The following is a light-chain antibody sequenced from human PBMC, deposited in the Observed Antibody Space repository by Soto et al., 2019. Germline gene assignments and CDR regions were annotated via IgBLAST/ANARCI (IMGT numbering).Light chain of an antibody. Sequence: QSVLTQPPSASGTPGQRVTISCSGSSSNIGINAVNWYQQVPGTAPKLLLYANDQRPSGVADRFSGSKSGNSASLAISGLQSDDETDYYCASWDDNVNGVVFGGGTKLTVL. V-gene: IGLV1-44*01. J-gene: IGLJ2*01. CDR2: AND. CDR3: ASWDDNVNGVV. CDR1: SSNIGINA.